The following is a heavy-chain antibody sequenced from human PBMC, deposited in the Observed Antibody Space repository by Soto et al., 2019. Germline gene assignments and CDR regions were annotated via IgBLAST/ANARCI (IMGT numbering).Heavy chain of an antibody. CDR1: GGSFSGYY. CDR2: INHSGST. J-gene: IGHJ4*02. Sequence: SETLSLTCAVCGGSFSGYYWSWIRQPPGKGLEWIGEINHSGSTNYNPSLKSRVTISVDTSKNQFSLKLSSVTTADTAVYFCAREGNLGRWIQPLDSWGQGTQVTVSS. D-gene: IGHD2-2*03. CDR3: AREGNLGRWIQPLDS. V-gene: IGHV4-34*01.